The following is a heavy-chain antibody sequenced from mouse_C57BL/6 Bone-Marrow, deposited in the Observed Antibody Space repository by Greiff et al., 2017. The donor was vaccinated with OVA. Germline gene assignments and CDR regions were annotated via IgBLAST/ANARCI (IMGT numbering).Heavy chain of an antibody. CDR3: AGPYYYGSLPWFAY. V-gene: IGHV1-64*01. J-gene: IGHJ3*01. Sequence: QVQLQQPGAELVKPGASVKLSCKASGYTFTSYWMHWVKQRPGQGLEWIGMIHPNSGSTNYNEKFKSKATLTVDKSSSTAYMQLSSLTSEDSAVYYCAGPYYYGSLPWFAYWGQGTLVTVSA. CDR2: IHPNSGST. D-gene: IGHD1-1*01. CDR1: GYTFTSYW.